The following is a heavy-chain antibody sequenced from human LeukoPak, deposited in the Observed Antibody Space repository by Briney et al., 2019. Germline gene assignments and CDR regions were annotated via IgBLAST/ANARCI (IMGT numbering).Heavy chain of an antibody. CDR1: GFTFSSYG. Sequence: GGSLRLSCAASGFTFSSYGMHWVRQAPGKGLEWVAVISYDGSNKYYADSVKGRFTISRDNSKNTLYLQMNSLRAEDTAVYYCAKDPLRGIAAAGWGFDYWGQGTLVTVSS. V-gene: IGHV3-30*18. CDR3: AKDPLRGIAAAGWGFDY. J-gene: IGHJ4*02. CDR2: ISYDGSNK. D-gene: IGHD6-13*01.